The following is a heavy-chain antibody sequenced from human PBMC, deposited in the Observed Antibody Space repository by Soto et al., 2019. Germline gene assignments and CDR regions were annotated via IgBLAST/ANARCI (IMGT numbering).Heavy chain of an antibody. CDR3: ARDEFGELFMDV. D-gene: IGHD3-10*01. CDR1: GFTFSSYA. CDR2: ISYDGSNK. V-gene: IGHV3-30-3*01. J-gene: IGHJ6*02. Sequence: GSLRLSCAASGFTFSSYAMHWVRQAPGKGLEWVAVISYDGSNKYYADSVKGRFTISRDNSKNTLYLQMNSLRAEDTAVYYCARDEFGELFMDVWGQGTTVTVSS.